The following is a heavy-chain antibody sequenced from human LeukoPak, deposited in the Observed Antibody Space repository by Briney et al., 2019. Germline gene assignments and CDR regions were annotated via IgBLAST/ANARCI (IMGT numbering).Heavy chain of an antibody. V-gene: IGHV3-7*01. CDR1: GFTFSSYW. CDR2: IKQDGSEK. J-gene: IGHJ4*02. CDR3: ARGLYYDSSGYYKY. Sequence: PGGSLRLSCAAYGFTFSSYWMSWVRQAPGKGLEWVANIKQDGSEKYYVDSVKGRFTISRDNAKNSLYLQMNSLRAEDTAVYYCARGLYYDSSGYYKYWGQGTLVTVSS. D-gene: IGHD3-22*01.